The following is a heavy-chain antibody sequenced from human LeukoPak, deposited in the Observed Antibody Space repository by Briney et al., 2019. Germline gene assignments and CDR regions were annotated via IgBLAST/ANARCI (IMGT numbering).Heavy chain of an antibody. V-gene: IGHV4-59*01. D-gene: IGHD3-9*01. CDR3: AKGRKDFDTNLGPFDS. CDR1: GGSISSYY. J-gene: IGHJ4*02. Sequence: SETLSLTCTVSGGSISSYYWSWIRQPPGKGLEWIGYIYYSGSTIYNPSLKSRVTISVGTSKTQFSLKVTSVTTADTAVYYCAKGRKDFDTNLGPFDSWGQGILVTVSS. CDR2: IYYSGST.